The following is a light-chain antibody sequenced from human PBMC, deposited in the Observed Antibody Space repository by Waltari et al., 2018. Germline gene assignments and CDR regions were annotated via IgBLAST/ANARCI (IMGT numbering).Light chain of an antibody. V-gene: IGKV4-1*01. J-gene: IGKJ1*01. CDR2: WAS. CDR1: QSVLYTSNNKNY. Sequence: DIVMTQSPDSLAVSLGERATINCKSSQSVLYTSNNKNYLAWYQQKSGQPPKLLIYWASTRGSGVPDRFSGSGSGTDFTLTISRLQAEDVAVYYCQQYVRLPWTFGQGTQVEVK. CDR3: QQYVRLPWT.